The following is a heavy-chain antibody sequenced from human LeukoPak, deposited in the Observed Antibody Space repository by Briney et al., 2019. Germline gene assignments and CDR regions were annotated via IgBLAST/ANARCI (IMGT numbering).Heavy chain of an antibody. J-gene: IGHJ5*02. Sequence: PGGSLRLSCAASGFTFSSYWLHWVRQAPGKGLVWVSRIYSDGSSTNYADSVKGRFTISRDNAKNTLYLQMNSLRSEDTAVYYCASRAIGWYRDGNWFDPWGQGTLVTVSS. V-gene: IGHV3-74*01. CDR1: GFTFSSYW. CDR3: ASRAIGWYRDGNWFDP. D-gene: IGHD6-19*01. CDR2: IYSDGSST.